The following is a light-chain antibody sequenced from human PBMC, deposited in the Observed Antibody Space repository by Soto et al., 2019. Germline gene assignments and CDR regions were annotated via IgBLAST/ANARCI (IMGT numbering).Light chain of an antibody. CDR3: QQYNIYPLT. J-gene: IGKJ4*01. Sequence: DVQMTQSPSSLSASVGDRVTITCRASQDINSYLAWYQQKPGNAPKSLIYAASSLQTGVPSRFIGSESVTDFTLTINNLQPEDSATYYCQQYNIYPLTLGGGTKVEIK. V-gene: IGKV1D-16*01. CDR1: QDINSY. CDR2: AAS.